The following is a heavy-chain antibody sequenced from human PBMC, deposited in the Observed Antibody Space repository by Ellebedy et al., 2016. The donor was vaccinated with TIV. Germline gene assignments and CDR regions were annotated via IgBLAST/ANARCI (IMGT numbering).Heavy chain of an antibody. D-gene: IGHD4-17*01. J-gene: IGHJ4*02. CDR2: INHSGST. CDR3: ARGQVGLTVTTVRGFVQLDY. V-gene: IGHV4-34*01. CDR1: GGSFSGYY. Sequence: MPSETLSLTCAVYGGSFSGYYWSWIRQPPGKGLEWIGEINHSGSTNYNPSLKSRVTISVDTSKNQFSLKLSSVTAADTAVYYCARGQVGLTVTTVRGFVQLDYWGQGTLVTVSS.